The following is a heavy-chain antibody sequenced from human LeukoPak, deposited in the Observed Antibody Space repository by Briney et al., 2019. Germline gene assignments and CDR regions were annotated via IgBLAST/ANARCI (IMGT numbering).Heavy chain of an antibody. V-gene: IGHV3-11*04. CDR2: ISSSGGTA. CDR3: ARVGTIAAAGTVDY. CDR1: GFTVSSNY. Sequence: GGSLRLSCAASGFTVSSNYMSWIRQAPGKGLEWVSYISSSGGTANYAGSVRGRFTISRDNTKNSLDLQMNSLRAEDTAVYYCARVGTIAAAGTVDYWGQGTLVTVSS. J-gene: IGHJ4*02. D-gene: IGHD6-13*01.